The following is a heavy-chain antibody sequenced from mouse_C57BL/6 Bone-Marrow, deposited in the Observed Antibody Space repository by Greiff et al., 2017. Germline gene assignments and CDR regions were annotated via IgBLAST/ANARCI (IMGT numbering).Heavy chain of an antibody. Sequence: QVQLQQPGAELVKPGASVKLSCKASGYTFTSYWMQWVKQRPGQGLEWIGEIDPSDSYTNYNQKFQGKATLTVDTSSSTAYMQLSSLTSEDSAVYYCARDGYYLYYAMDYWGQGTSVTVSS. CDR1: GYTFTSYW. CDR3: ARDGYYLYYAMDY. V-gene: IGHV1-50*01. CDR2: IDPSDSYT. D-gene: IGHD2-3*01. J-gene: IGHJ4*01.